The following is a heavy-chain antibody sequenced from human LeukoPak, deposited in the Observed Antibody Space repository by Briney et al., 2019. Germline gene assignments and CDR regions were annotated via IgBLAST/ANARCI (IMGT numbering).Heavy chain of an antibody. V-gene: IGHV3-30*02. CDR3: AREATAGYSSSWYSYYYYYMDV. CDR2: IRYDGTNK. Sequence: PGGSLRLSCAASGFTFRSYGMHWVRQAPGKGLEWVAIIRYDGTNKYYADSVKGRFTISRDNSKNTLYLQMNSLRAEDTAVYYCAREATAGYSSSWYSYYYYYMDVWGKGTTVTVSS. CDR1: GFTFRSYG. J-gene: IGHJ6*03. D-gene: IGHD6-13*01.